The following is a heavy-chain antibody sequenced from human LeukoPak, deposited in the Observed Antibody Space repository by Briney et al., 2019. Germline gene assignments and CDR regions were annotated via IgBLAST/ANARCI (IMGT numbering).Heavy chain of an antibody. Sequence: ASVKVSCKASGYTFTSYAMHWVRQAPGQRLEWMGWINAGNGNTRYSQKFQGRVTITRDTSASTAYMELSSLRSEDTAVYYCARSRQWPRTDFDYWGQGTLVTVSS. J-gene: IGHJ4*02. V-gene: IGHV1-3*01. CDR2: INAGNGNT. CDR1: GYTFTSYA. D-gene: IGHD6-19*01. CDR3: ARSRQWPRTDFDY.